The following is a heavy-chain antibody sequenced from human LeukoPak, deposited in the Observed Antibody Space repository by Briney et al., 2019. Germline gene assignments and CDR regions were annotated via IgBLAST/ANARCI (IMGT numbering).Heavy chain of an antibody. Sequence: PGGSLRLSCAASGFTFSDYYMSWIRQAPGKGLEWVSYISSSGSTIYYADSVKGRFTISRDNSKNTLYLQMNSLRAEDTAVYYCARASQKQLYYYGMDVWGQGTTVTVSS. CDR2: ISSSGSTI. CDR1: GFTFSDYY. D-gene: IGHD6-13*01. V-gene: IGHV3-11*04. CDR3: ARASQKQLYYYGMDV. J-gene: IGHJ6*02.